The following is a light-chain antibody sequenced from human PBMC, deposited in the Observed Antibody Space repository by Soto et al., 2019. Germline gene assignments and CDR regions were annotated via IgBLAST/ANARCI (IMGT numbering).Light chain of an antibody. V-gene: IGLV3-25*02. J-gene: IGLJ1*01. CDR2: KDS. CDR3: QSADSSGTHYV. Sequence: SYELTQPSSVSVSPGQTARITCSGDALPKQYAYWYQQKPGQAPVLVIYKDSERPSGIPERFSGSSSGTTVTLTISGVQAEDEADYYCQSADSSGTHYVFGTGTKVTVL. CDR1: ALPKQY.